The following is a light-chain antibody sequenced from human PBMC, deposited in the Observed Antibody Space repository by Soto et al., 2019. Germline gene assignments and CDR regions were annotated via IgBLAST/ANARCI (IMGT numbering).Light chain of an antibody. CDR3: QQYYSPPLT. Sequence: DIVMTQSPDSLAVSLGERATINCKSSQSVLYNSNSKNYLAWYQQKVGQPPKLLIYWASTRESGVPDRFSGSGSGTDFTLTISSLKAEDVAVYYCQQYYSPPLTLGGGTKVDIK. CDR2: WAS. J-gene: IGKJ4*01. CDR1: QSVLYNSNSKNY. V-gene: IGKV4-1*01.